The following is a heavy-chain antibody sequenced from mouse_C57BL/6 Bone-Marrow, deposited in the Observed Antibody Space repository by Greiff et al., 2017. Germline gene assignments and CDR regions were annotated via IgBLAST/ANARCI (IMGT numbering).Heavy chain of an antibody. J-gene: IGHJ1*03. CDR3: ARSRAGTWYFDV. CDR2: INSDGGST. D-gene: IGHD4-1*01. CDR1: EYEFPSHD. Sequence: EVKLVESGGGLVQPGESLKLSCESNEYEFPSHDMSWVRKTPEKRLELVAAINSDGGSTYYPDTMARRFTITRDNTKKHLYLQMRSLKSEDTALNYRARSRAGTWYFDVWGTGTTVTVSS. V-gene: IGHV5-2*01.